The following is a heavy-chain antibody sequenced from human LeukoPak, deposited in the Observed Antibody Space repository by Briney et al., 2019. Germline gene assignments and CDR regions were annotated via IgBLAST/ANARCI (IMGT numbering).Heavy chain of an antibody. V-gene: IGHV1-2*06. CDR3: ARDAGALDI. CDR1: GYTFTGYY. CDR2: MNPNSGGT. Sequence: ASVKVSCKASGYTFTGYYMHWVRQAPGQGLEWMGRMNPNSGGTNHAQKFQGRVTMTRDTSITTAYMELSRLRSDDTAVYYCARDAGALDIWGQGTMVTVSS. J-gene: IGHJ3*02.